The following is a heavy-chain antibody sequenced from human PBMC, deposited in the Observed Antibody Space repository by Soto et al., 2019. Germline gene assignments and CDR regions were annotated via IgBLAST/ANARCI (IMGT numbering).Heavy chain of an antibody. V-gene: IGHV3-23*01. CDR1: GFTFSSYA. D-gene: IGHD2-8*01. CDR3: AKDRPYCTNGVCYTGPFDY. CDR2: ISGSGGST. Sequence: GGSLRLSCAASGFTFSSYAMSWVRQAPGKGLEWVSAISGSGGSTYYADSVKGRFTISRDNSKNTLYLQMNSLRAEDTAVYYCAKDRPYCTNGVCYTGPFDYWAREPWSPSP. J-gene: IGHJ4*02.